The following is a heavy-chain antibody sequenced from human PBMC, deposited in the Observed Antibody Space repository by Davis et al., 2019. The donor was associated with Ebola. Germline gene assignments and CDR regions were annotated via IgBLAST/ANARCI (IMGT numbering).Heavy chain of an antibody. D-gene: IGHD4-17*01. CDR3: AKGRYTVTTGIDY. CDR1: GFTFDDYA. Sequence: PGGSLRLSCAASGFTFDDYAMHWVRQAPGKGLEWVSGISWNSGSIGYADSVKGRFTISRDNAKNSLYLQMNSLRAEDTALYYCAKGRYTVTTGIDYWGQGTLVIVSS. J-gene: IGHJ4*02. CDR2: ISWNSGSI. V-gene: IGHV3-9*01.